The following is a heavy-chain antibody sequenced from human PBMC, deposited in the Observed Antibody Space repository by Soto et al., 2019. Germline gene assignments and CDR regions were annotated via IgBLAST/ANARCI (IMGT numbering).Heavy chain of an antibody. CDR2: ISAYNGNT. Sequence: ASVKVSCKASGYTFTSYGISWVRQAPGQGLEWMGWISAYNGNTNYAQKLQGRVTMTTGTSTSTAYMELRSLRSDDTAVYYCARDRSHYDFWSGYLNSGNWFDPWGQGTLVTVSS. CDR3: ARDRSHYDFWSGYLNSGNWFDP. J-gene: IGHJ5*02. D-gene: IGHD3-3*01. CDR1: GYTFTSYG. V-gene: IGHV1-18*01.